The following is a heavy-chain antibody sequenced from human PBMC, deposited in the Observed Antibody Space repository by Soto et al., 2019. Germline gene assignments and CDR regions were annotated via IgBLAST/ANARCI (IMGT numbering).Heavy chain of an antibody. Sequence: QVQLVESGGGVVQPGRSLRLSCAASGFTFSSYGMHWVRQAPGKGLEWVAVIWYDGSNKYYADSVKGRFTISRDTSKNTLYLQMNSRRAEATAVYYCARAQGRYSGSPDDPRGQGTLVTVSS. CDR2: IWYDGSNK. V-gene: IGHV3-33*01. CDR1: GFTFSSYG. D-gene: IGHD1-26*01. J-gene: IGHJ5*02. CDR3: ARAQGRYSGSPDDP.